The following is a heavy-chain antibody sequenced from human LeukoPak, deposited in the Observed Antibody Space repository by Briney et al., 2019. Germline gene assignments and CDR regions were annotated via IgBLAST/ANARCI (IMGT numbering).Heavy chain of an antibody. V-gene: IGHV3-66*02. CDR3: AREELRYFDWLPPPYMDV. D-gene: IGHD3-9*01. CDR2: IYSGGST. CDR1: GFTFSSYS. Sequence: GGSLRLSCAASGFTFSSYSMSWVRQAPGKGLEWVSVIYSGGSTYYADSVKGRFTISRDNSKNTLYLQMNSLRAEDTAVYYCAREELRYFDWLPPPYMDVWGKGTTVTVSS. J-gene: IGHJ6*03.